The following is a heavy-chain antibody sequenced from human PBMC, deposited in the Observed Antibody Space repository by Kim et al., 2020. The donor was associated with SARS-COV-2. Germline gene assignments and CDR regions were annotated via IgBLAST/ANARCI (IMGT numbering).Heavy chain of an antibody. V-gene: IGHV3-23*01. D-gene: IGHD3-22*01. J-gene: IGHJ4*02. Sequence: DCVKRRFTIDRDNSKNTLYLQISSLRAEDTAVYYCAKKIYDSSGYHDFDYWGQGTLVPVSS. CDR3: AKKIYDSSGYHDFDY.